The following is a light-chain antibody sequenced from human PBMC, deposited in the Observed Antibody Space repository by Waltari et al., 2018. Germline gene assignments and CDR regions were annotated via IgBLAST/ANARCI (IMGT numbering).Light chain of an antibody. CDR1: SSDVGGYDY. CDR2: DVS. J-gene: IGLJ3*02. V-gene: IGLV2-11*01. Sequence: QSALTQPRSESGSPGHSVTISCTGTSSDVGGYDYVSWYQQYPGKAPKLVIYDVSKRPSGVPDRFSGSKSGNTASLTISGLQAEDEADYNCCSYAGRATWAFGGGTKLTVL. CDR3: CSYAGRATWA.